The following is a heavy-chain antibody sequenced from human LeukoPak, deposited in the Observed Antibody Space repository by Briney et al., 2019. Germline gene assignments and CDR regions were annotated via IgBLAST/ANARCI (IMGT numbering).Heavy chain of an antibody. Sequence: GGSLRLSCVASGFIFSSYSMSWVRQAPGKGLEWVSYISGSSTITYDADSVKGRFTISRDNAQNSLYLQMNSLRDEDTAVYYCARVRDSSGYYFVNYFDKWGQGILVTVSS. V-gene: IGHV3-48*02. CDR1: GFIFSSYS. CDR2: ISGSSTIT. D-gene: IGHD3-22*01. CDR3: ARVRDSSGYYFVNYFDK. J-gene: IGHJ4*02.